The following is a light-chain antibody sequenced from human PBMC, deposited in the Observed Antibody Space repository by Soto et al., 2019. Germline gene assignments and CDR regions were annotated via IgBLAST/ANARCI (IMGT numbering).Light chain of an antibody. J-gene: IGKJ1*01. Sequence: EMAVTQSPPTLSVSPWERASLXCRASQSVASNLAWYQQKPGQTPRLLIYAASTRATGIPARFSGSGSGTDFNLTITSLQSEDFAVYYCQQYYHWPRTFGQGTKVDNK. CDR1: QSVASN. CDR2: AAS. CDR3: QQYYHWPRT. V-gene: IGKV3-15*01.